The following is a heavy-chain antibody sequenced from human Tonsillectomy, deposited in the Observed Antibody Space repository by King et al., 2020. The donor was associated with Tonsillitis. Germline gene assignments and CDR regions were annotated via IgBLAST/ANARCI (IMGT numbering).Heavy chain of an antibody. D-gene: IGHD3-22*01. CDR1: GYSFTSYW. J-gene: IGHJ6*02. Sequence: VQLVESGAEVKKPGESLRISCKGSGYSFTSYWISWVRQMPGKGLEWMGRIDPSDSYTNYSPSFQGHVTISADKSISTAYLQWSSLKASDTAMYYCARLNYNDSSGYYEGQGYYGMDVWGQGTTVTVSS. CDR2: IDPSDSYT. V-gene: IGHV5-10-1*03. CDR3: ARLNYNDSSGYYEGQGYYGMDV.